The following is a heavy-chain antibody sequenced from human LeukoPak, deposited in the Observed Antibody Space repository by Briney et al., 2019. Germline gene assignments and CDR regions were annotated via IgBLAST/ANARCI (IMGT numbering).Heavy chain of an antibody. V-gene: IGHV4-34*01. CDR1: GGSFSGYY. Sequence: SETLSLTCAVYGGSFSGYYWSWIRQPPGKGLEWSGEINHSGSTNYNPSLRSRFTISGDTSKDQFSLTLSYVTAADTAVYYCARSGEYGVPYYYYMDVWGKGTTVTVSS. CDR2: INHSGST. J-gene: IGHJ6*03. D-gene: IGHD4-17*01. CDR3: ARSGEYGVPYYYYMDV.